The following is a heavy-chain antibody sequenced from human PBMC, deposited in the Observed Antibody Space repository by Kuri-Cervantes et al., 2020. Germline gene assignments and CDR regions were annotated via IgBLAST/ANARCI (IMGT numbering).Heavy chain of an antibody. CDR1: GFTFSDHY. CDR3: VKSSRQWLRAFDT. D-gene: IGHD6-19*01. CDR2: ISGSGGST. Sequence: GESLKISCAASGFTFSDHYMSWVRQAPGKGLEWVSAISGSGGSTYYADSVKGRFTISRDNSKNTLYLQMNSLRAEDTAVYYCVKSSRQWLRAFDTWGQGTMVTVSS. V-gene: IGHV3-23*01. J-gene: IGHJ3*02.